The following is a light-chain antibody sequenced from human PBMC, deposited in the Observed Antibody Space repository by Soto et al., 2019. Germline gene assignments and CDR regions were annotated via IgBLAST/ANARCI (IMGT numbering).Light chain of an antibody. CDR1: QSISNNF. CDR3: QQYYMAPVT. Sequence: EIVLTQSPGTLSLSPGEGATLSCRTSQSISNNFLAWYQHKPDQAPRLLMHGAFNRASGIPDRFSGSASGTDFTLTISRLEPEDFAVYYCQQYYMAPVTFGGGTKVEIK. V-gene: IGKV3-20*01. CDR2: GAF. J-gene: IGKJ4*01.